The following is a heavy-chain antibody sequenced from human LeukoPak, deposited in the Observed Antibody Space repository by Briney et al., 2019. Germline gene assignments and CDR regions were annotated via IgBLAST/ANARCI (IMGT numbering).Heavy chain of an antibody. Sequence: SDTLSLTCAVSGYSISRSNWWGWIRQPPGKGLEWIGYIYYSGGTYYNPSLKSRVTMSVDTSKNQFSLKLSSVTAADTAVYYCARGVRLLWFGESSPDAFDIWGQGTMVTVSS. D-gene: IGHD3-10*01. CDR3: ARGVRLLWFGESSPDAFDI. J-gene: IGHJ3*02. CDR2: IYYSGGT. V-gene: IGHV4-28*03. CDR1: GYSISRSNW.